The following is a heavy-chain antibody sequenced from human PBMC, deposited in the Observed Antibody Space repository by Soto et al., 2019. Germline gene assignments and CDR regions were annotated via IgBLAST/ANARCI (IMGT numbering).Heavy chain of an antibody. CDR2: INPSGGST. CDR3: ARDRGSSSWSVWSWFDP. J-gene: IGHJ5*02. D-gene: IGHD6-13*01. V-gene: IGHV1-46*01. Sequence: QVQLVQSGAEVKKPGASVKVSCKASGYTFTSYYMHWVRQAPGQGLEWMGIINPSGGSTSYAQKFGGRVTMTRDTSTSTVYMELSSLRSEDTAVYYCARDRGSSSWSVWSWFDPWGQGTLVTVSS. CDR1: GYTFTSYY.